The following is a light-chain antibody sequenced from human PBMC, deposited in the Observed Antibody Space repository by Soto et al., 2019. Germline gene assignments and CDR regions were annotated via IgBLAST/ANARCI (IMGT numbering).Light chain of an antibody. Sequence: EIVLTQSPATLSLSPGERVTLSCRASQSVSSYLAWYQQKPGQAPRLLIYDASNRATGIPARFSGSGSGTDFTLTISSLEPEDFAVYYCQQRSNWPITFGQGTRLEL. V-gene: IGKV3-11*01. CDR3: QQRSNWPIT. CDR2: DAS. CDR1: QSVSSY. J-gene: IGKJ5*01.